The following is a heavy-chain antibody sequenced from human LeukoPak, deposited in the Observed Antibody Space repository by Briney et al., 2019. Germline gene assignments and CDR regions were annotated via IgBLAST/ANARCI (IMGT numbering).Heavy chain of an antibody. J-gene: IGHJ4*02. CDR3: ARHVRIGYSYGPLNLDY. CDR2: IYYSGST. Sequence: SETLSLTCTVSGGSISSSSYYWGWIRQPPGKGLEWIGSIYYSGSTYYNPSLKSRVTISVDTSKNQFSLKLSSVTAADTAVYYCARHVRIGYSYGPLNLDYWGQGTLVTVSS. V-gene: IGHV4-39*01. CDR1: GGSISSSSYY. D-gene: IGHD5-18*01.